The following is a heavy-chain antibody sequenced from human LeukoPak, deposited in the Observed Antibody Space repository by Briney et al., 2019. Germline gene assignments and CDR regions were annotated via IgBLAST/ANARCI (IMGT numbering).Heavy chain of an antibody. CDR3: VSPRGFSYGYSDY. V-gene: IGHV4-39*01. Sequence: PSETLSLTCTVSGGSISSSSAYWGWIRQPPGKGLEWIGSIYYSKNTYYNPSLKSRATISADTSKNQFSLTLGSVSATDTAVYYCVSPRGFSYGYSDYWGQGTLVTVSS. CDR1: GGSISSSSAY. D-gene: IGHD5-18*01. J-gene: IGHJ4*02. CDR2: IYYSKNT.